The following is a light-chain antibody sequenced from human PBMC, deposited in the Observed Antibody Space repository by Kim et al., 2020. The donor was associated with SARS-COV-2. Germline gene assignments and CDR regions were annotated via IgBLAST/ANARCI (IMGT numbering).Light chain of an antibody. V-gene: IGLV2-14*03. J-gene: IGLJ2*01. CDR3: SSYTTGTTLVV. CDR1: SSDIGRYNY. CDR2: DVT. Sequence: QSITIYCTGTSSDIGRYNYVSWYQQHPGKAPKLMIYDVTNRPSGVSNRFSVYKSGNTACLTISGLQAEDEAVYYCSSYTTGTTLVVFGGGTQLTVL.